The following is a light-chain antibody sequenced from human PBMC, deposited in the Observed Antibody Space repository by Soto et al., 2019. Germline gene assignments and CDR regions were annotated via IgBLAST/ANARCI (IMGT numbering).Light chain of an antibody. V-gene: IGKV1-27*01. Sequence: DIQMTQSPSSLSASVGDRVTITCRASQGISNYLAWYQQKPGKVPKLLLYAASTLQSGVPSRFSGSGSVTAFTLTISSLQPEDVATYYCQKYNSARQAFGPGTKVDIK. CDR2: AAS. CDR3: QKYNSARQA. J-gene: IGKJ3*01. CDR1: QGISNY.